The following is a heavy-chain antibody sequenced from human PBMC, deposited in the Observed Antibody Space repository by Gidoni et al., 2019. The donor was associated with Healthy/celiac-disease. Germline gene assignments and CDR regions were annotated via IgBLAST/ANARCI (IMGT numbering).Heavy chain of an antibody. CDR3: AVAYYYDSSGYSPFDY. J-gene: IGHJ4*02. D-gene: IGHD3-22*01. CDR1: GGTFSSYA. V-gene: IGHV1-69*01. Sequence: QVQLVQSGAEVKKPGSSVKVSCTASGGTFSSYAISWVRQSPGQGLEWMGGIIPIFGTANYAQKFQGRVTITADESTSTAYMELSSLRSEDTAVYYCAVAYYYDSSGYSPFDYWGQGTLVTVSS. CDR2: IIPIFGTA.